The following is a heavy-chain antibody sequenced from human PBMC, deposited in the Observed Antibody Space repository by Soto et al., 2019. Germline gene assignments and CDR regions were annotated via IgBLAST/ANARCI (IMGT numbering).Heavy chain of an antibody. CDR2: INPNSGGT. CDR3: AREPATAKPEGVDF. D-gene: IGHD1-1*01. J-gene: IGHJ4*02. V-gene: IGHV1-2*02. Sequence: ASVKVSCKASGYTFSDYYIHWVRQAPGQGLEWMGWINPNSGGTKYAPKFQGGVTMTRDTSITTAYVELSMLRSGDTAVYYCAREPATAKPEGVDFWGQGTLVTVSS. CDR1: GYTFSDYY.